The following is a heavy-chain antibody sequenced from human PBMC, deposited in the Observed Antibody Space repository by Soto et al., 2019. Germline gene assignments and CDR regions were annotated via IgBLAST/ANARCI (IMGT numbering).Heavy chain of an antibody. CDR2: IIPIFGTA. CDR1: GGTFSSYA. D-gene: IGHD4-4*01. J-gene: IGHJ6*02. CDR3: TSVPYSKPFYAFNGIDV. V-gene: IGHV1-69*01. Sequence: QMQLVQSGAEVKKPGSSVKVSCKDSGGTFSSYAISWVRQAPGQGLECMGGIIPIFGTANYAQKFQGRVTITADEYTSKAYMELSSLRSEDPAVYYCTSVPYSKPFYAFNGIDVWGQGTTVTVSS.